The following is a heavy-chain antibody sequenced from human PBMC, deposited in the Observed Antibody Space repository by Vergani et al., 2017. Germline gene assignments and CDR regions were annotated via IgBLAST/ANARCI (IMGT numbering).Heavy chain of an antibody. CDR3: TRHXPCGDGACLHFDH. CDR2: IYAGDSDV. V-gene: IGHV5-51*01. J-gene: IGHJ4*02. CDR1: GYSITNYW. D-gene: IGHD2-21*01. Sequence: EVQLVQSGAEVKKPGESLKISCQGSGYSITNYWIAWVRQRPGKGLEWMGIIYAGDSDVRYSPSFQGQVTMSVDKSLSTAYLQWSSLKASDTAIYYCTRHXPCGDGACLHFDHWGQGTQVTVSS.